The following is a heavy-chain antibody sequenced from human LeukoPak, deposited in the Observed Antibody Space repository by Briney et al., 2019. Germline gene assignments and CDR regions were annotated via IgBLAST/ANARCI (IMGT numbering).Heavy chain of an antibody. D-gene: IGHD3-10*01. CDR2: INDDGSEK. CDR3: ARAAVLWFGELLPPGDFDY. Sequence: GGSLRLSCAASGFPFTSYWMVWVRQAPGKGLEWVANINDDGSEKNYLESLRGRFTISRDNAKNSLYLQMNSLRAEDTAVYYCARAAVLWFGELLPPGDFDYWGQGTLVTVSS. J-gene: IGHJ4*02. V-gene: IGHV3-7*01. CDR1: GFPFTSYW.